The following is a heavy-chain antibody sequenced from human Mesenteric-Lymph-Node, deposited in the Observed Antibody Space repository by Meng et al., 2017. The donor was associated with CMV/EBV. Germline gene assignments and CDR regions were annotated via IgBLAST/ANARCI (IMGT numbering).Heavy chain of an antibody. V-gene: IGHV4-39*01. Sequence: SETLSLTCTVSGGSISSSNWGWIRQPPGKGLEWIGSIYYSGSTYYNPSLKSRLTISVDTSKNQFSLKLSSVTAADTAVYYCARQGVVPAAIAYYGMDVWGQGTTVTVSS. CDR1: GGSISSSN. D-gene: IGHD2-2*01. CDR2: IYYSGST. CDR3: ARQGVVPAAIAYYGMDV. J-gene: IGHJ6*02.